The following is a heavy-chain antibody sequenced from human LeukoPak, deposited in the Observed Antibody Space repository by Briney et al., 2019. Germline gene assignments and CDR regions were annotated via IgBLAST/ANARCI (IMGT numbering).Heavy chain of an antibody. CDR2: IYHSGST. Sequence: SETLSLTCAVSGYSISSGYYWGWIRQPPGKGLEWIGSIYHSGSTYYNPSLKSRVTISVDTSKNQFSLKLSSVTAADTAVYYCASSGWYGDYFDYWGQGTLVTVSS. CDR3: ASSGWYGDYFDY. CDR1: GYSISSGYY. J-gene: IGHJ4*02. D-gene: IGHD6-19*01. V-gene: IGHV4-38-2*01.